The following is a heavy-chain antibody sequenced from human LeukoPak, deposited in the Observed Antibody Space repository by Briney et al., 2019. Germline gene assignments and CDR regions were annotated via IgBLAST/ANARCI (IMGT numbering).Heavy chain of an antibody. J-gene: IGHJ4*02. Sequence: PGGSLRLSCAASGFTFSSYGMHWVRQAPGKGLEWVAVIWYDGSNKYYADSVKGRFTISRDNAKNSLYLQMNSLRAEDTALYYCARERGDYWGQGTLVTVSS. CDR1: GFTFSSYG. CDR3: ARERGDY. CDR2: IWYDGSNK. D-gene: IGHD1-26*01. V-gene: IGHV3-33*01.